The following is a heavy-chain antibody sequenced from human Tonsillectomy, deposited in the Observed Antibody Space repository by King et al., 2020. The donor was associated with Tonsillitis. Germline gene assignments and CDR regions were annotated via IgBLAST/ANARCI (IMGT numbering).Heavy chain of an antibody. CDR1: GYTFTSYS. CDR3: ARGFDYGDYSWFDP. Sequence: QLVQSGAEVKKPGAAVKVSCKASGYTFTSYSITWVRQAPGQGLEWMGRISAYNGNTNYAHKLQGRVTMTTDTSTSTAYMELRSLRSDDTAVYYCARGFDYGDYSWFDPWGQRTLVTVSS. J-gene: IGHJ5*02. CDR2: ISAYNGNT. D-gene: IGHD4-17*01. V-gene: IGHV1-18*01.